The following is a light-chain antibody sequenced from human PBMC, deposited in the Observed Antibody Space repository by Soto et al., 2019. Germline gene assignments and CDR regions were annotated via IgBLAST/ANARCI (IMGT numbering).Light chain of an antibody. Sequence: EIVLTQSPATLSLSPGERATLSCRASQRVSTYLAWYQQKRGQSPRLLIYGASKSAPGIPARFSGSGSGTDFTLTINSLEPEDFAVYHCLQRSIGFTFGPGTKVEVK. CDR3: LQRSIGFT. CDR2: GAS. CDR1: QRVSTY. V-gene: IGKV3-11*01. J-gene: IGKJ3*01.